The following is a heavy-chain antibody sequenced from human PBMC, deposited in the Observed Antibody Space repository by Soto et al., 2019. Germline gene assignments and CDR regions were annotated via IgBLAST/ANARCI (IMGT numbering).Heavy chain of an antibody. CDR2: ISGSGGST. D-gene: IGHD3-3*01. CDR1: GFTFSSYA. V-gene: IGHV3-23*01. Sequence: GGSLRLSCAASGFTFSSYAMSWVRQAPGKGLEWVSAISGSGGSTYYADSVKGRFTISRDNSKNTLYLQMNSLRAEDTAVYYCAKGKKNLFWSGYYYFDYWGQGTLVTVSS. J-gene: IGHJ4*02. CDR3: AKGKKNLFWSGYYYFDY.